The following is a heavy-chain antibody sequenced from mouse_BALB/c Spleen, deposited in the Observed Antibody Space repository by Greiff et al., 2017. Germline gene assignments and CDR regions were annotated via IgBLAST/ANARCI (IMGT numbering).Heavy chain of an antibody. V-gene: IGHV14-3*02. CDR3: ARPLDGSSYYYAMDY. CDR2: IDPANGNT. J-gene: IGHJ4*01. Sequence: VQLQQSGAELVKPGASVKLSCTASGFNIKDTYMHWVKQRPEQGLEWIGRIDPANGNTKYDPKFQGKATITADTSSNTAYLQLSSLTSEDTAVYYCARPLDGSSYYYAMDYWGQGTSVTVSS. CDR1: GFNIKDTY. D-gene: IGHD1-1*01.